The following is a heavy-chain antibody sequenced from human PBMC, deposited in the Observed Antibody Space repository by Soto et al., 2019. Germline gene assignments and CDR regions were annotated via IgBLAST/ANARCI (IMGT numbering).Heavy chain of an antibody. J-gene: IGHJ3*02. V-gene: IGHV1-69*06. CDR3: ARDCSSTSCYLGRDAFDI. Sequence: SVKVSCKASGGTFSSYAISWVRQAPGQGLEWMGGIIPVFGTANYAQKFQGRVTITADKSTSTAYMELSSLRSEDTAVYYCARDCSSTSCYLGRDAFDIWGQGTMVTVSS. CDR2: IIPVFGTA. D-gene: IGHD2-2*01. CDR1: GGTFSSYA.